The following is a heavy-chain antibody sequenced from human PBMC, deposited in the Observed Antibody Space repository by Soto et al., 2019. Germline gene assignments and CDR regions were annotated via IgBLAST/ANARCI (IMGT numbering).Heavy chain of an antibody. CDR1: GFSVTTNY. J-gene: IGHJ6*02. Sequence: EVQLVETGGGLIQPGGSLRLSCLASGFSVTTNYIIWVRQPPGKGLEWVSTTFTGGSTHYADSVKGRFSISRDNSKNTVYLQMNNLRVEATAVYYCAKKPPRSIQGWAFGMDVWGQGTTVSVSS. V-gene: IGHV3-53*02. D-gene: IGHD1-26*01. CDR3: AKKPPRSIQGWAFGMDV. CDR2: TFTGGST.